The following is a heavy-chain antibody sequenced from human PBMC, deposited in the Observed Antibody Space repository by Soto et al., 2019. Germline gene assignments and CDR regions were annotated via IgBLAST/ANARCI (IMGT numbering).Heavy chain of an antibody. D-gene: IGHD3-3*01. J-gene: IGHJ4*02. Sequence: EVQLVESGGGFVKPGGSLRLSCAASGFTFSDAWMTWVRQAPGKGLEWVGRTKSKSDGGTRDYAVALKDRFTIPRDDSLNTLYLHINRLKTEDTAVYYCATVRRGYYLLFGNWGQGTLVTVSS. CDR3: ATVRRGYYLLFGN. CDR2: TKSKSDGGTR. CDR1: GFTFSDAW. V-gene: IGHV3-15*01.